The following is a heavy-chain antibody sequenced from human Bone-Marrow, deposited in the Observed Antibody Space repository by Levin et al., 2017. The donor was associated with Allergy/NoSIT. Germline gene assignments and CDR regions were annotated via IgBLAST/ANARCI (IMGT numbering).Heavy chain of an antibody. CDR2: TSGSGGST. CDR3: ARDLRGWYCTNGVCLPDC. V-gene: IGHV3-23*01. D-gene: IGHD2-8*01. J-gene: IGHJ4*02. CDR1: GFTSSTYA. Sequence: GGSLRLSCAASGFTSSTYAMSWVRQAPGKGLEWVSGTSGSGGSTFYADSVKGRFTISRDNSKNTVYLQMNSLRAEDTAVYYCARDLRGWYCTNGVCLPDCWGQGTLVTVSS.